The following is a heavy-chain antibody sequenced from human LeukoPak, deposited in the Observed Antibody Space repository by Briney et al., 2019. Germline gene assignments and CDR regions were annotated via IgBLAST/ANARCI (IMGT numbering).Heavy chain of an antibody. CDR2: INPNSGGT. V-gene: IGHV1-2*02. Sequence: GASVKVPCKASGYTFTGYYMHWVRQAPGQGLEWMGWINPNSGGTNYAQKFQGRVTMTRDTSISTAYMELSRLRSDDTAVYYCARDHRGDLVYYFDYWGQGTLVTVSS. J-gene: IGHJ4*02. D-gene: IGHD2-21*02. CDR3: ARDHRGDLVYYFDY. CDR1: GYTFTGYY.